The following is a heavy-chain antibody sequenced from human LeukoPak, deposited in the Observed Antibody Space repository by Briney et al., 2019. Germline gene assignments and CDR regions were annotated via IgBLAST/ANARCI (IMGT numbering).Heavy chain of an antibody. D-gene: IGHD1-26*01. CDR1: GYSFTSYW. CDR2: IYPGDSDT. V-gene: IGHV5-51*01. CDR3: ARAFSGSYGRYYFDY. J-gene: IGHJ4*02. Sequence: GESLKISCKGSGYSFTSYWIGWVRQMPGRGLEWMGIIYPGDSDTRYSPSFQGRVTISADKSISTAYLQWSSLKASDTAMYYCARAFSGSYGRYYFDYWGQGTLVTVSS.